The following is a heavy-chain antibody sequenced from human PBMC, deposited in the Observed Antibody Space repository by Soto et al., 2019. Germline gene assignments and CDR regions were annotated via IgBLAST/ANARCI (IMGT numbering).Heavy chain of an antibody. CDR1: GFIYSSYG. CDR3: ARDSCPTPNCFDY. D-gene: IGHD2-15*01. J-gene: IGHJ4*02. CDR2: IDYDGSKD. V-gene: IGHV3-33*01. Sequence: PGGSLRLSCAASGFIYSSYGMHWVRQAPGKGLEWVSAIDYDGSKDYYADSVKGRFTISRDDSKNKLYLQMNTLRAEDSGIYYCARDSCPTPNCFDYWGQGTQVSVSS.